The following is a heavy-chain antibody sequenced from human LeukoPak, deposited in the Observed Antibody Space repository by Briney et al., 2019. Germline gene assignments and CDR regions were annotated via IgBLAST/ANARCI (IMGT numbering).Heavy chain of an antibody. V-gene: IGHV1-8*01. CDR3: ARVGYSNSYDY. CDR1: GYTFTKFD. CDR2: VNLKSGYT. D-gene: IGHD5-12*01. Sequence: ASVKVSCKASGYTFTKFDINWVRQATGQGLEWMGWVNLKSGYTGYAQKFQGWVTMTRDTSISTAYMELSSLRSEDTAVYYCARVGYSNSYDYWGQGILVTVSS. J-gene: IGHJ4*02.